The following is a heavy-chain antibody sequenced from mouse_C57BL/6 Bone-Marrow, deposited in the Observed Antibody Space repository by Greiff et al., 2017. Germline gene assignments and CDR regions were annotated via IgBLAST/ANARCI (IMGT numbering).Heavy chain of an antibody. D-gene: IGHD1-1*01. V-gene: IGHV1-85*01. CDR2: IYPRDGST. CDR1: GYNFTSYD. Sequence: VQLQQSGPELVKPGASVKLSCKASGYNFTSYDINWVKQRPGQGLEWIGWIYPRDGSTKYKEKFKGKATLTVGTSSSTAYLELHRLTSEDSAVYFFARLKFNGSSGDWYFDVWGTGTTVTVSS. J-gene: IGHJ1*03. CDR3: ARLKFNGSSGDWYFDV.